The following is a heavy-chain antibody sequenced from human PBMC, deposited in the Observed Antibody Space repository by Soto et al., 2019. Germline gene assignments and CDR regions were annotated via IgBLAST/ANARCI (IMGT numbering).Heavy chain of an antibody. Sequence: ASVKVSCKASGYTFTVYYMHWVRQAPGQGLEWMGWINPKSGGTMYPQKFQGRVTMTWDTSISTAYMAPTRLRSDDTAVYYCARDLAKGGGSAGFDYWGQGTRVTVS. D-gene: IGHD1-26*01. J-gene: IGHJ4*02. CDR2: INPKSGGT. CDR1: GYTFTVYY. V-gene: IGHV1-2*02. CDR3: ARDLAKGGGSAGFDY.